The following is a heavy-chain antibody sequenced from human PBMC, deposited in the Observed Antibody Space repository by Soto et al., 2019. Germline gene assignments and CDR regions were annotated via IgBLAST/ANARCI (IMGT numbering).Heavy chain of an antibody. CDR2: IIPMFGTA. Sequence: QVQLVQSGAEAKKPGSSVKVSCKASGGTFSSSAISWLRQAPGQGLEWMGGIIPMFGTADNAQKFQGRVTITADESTSTAYMELSSLRSEDTATSYCARIGDRSWFDSWGQGTLVTVSS. J-gene: IGHJ5*01. CDR1: GGTFSSSA. CDR3: ARIGDRSWFDS. D-gene: IGHD2-15*01. V-gene: IGHV1-69*01.